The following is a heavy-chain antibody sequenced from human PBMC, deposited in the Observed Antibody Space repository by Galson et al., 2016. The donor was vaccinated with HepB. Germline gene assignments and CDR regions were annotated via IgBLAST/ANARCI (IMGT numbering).Heavy chain of an antibody. V-gene: IGHV3-30*01. Sequence: SLRLSCAASGFSFSXXXMHXXXQAXXXGLXXVAXXLYDXXXKYHADSVXGRFTISRDNSKNTLXLQMNSLRGEDTAXYYRARTPELRRAFWGQGTLVTVSS. CDR3: ARTPELRRAF. D-gene: IGHD1-7*01. J-gene: IGHJ4*02. CDR1: GFSFSXXX. CDR2: XLYDXXXK.